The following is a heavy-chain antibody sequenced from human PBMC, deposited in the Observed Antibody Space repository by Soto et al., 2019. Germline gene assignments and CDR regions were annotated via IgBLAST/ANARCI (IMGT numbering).Heavy chain of an antibody. J-gene: IGHJ4*02. CDR2: INPYSGKT. CDR3: ARARDIVAVVAAYFDY. Sequence: QVHLVQSGAEVKKPGASVKVSCKASDYTFSTYGGSWVRQAPGQGLEWMGWINPYSGKTKYAQKFQGRITMTTDTSASTAYMEVRSLRSDDTAVYYCARARDIVAVVAAYFDYWGQGTLVTVSS. V-gene: IGHV1-18*01. CDR1: DYTFSTYG. D-gene: IGHD2-15*01.